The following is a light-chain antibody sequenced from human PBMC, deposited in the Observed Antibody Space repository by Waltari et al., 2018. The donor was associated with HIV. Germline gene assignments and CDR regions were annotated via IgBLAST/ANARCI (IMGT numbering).Light chain of an antibody. CDR2: GAS. CDR3: QHYGTSLIT. J-gene: IGKJ5*01. Sequence: ESVLRQSPGTLSLSPGERATLSCRASQSVSSSSLAWYQQKPGQAPSLLIYGASSRATGIPDRFSGSGSGTDFTLTISRLEPEDFAVYYCQHYGTSLITFGQGTRLEIK. CDR1: QSVSSSS. V-gene: IGKV3-20*01.